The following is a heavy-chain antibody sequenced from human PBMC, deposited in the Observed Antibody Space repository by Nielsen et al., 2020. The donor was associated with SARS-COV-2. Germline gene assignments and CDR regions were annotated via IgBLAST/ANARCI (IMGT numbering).Heavy chain of an antibody. CDR3: GSYDDYGDYMGGLDY. CDR2: ISVYNGNT. V-gene: IGHV1-18*01. J-gene: IGHJ4*02. CDR1: GYTFSNYG. D-gene: IGHD4-17*01. Sequence: ASVKVSCKASGYTFSNYGISWVRQAPGQGLEWMGRISVYNGNTKYAQKFQGRVTMTTDTSTNTAYMELRSLRSDDTAVYYCGSYDDYGDYMGGLDYWGQGTLVTVSS.